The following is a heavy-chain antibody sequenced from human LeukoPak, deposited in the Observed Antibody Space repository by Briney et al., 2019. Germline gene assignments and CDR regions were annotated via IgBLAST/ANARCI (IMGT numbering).Heavy chain of an antibody. V-gene: IGHV4-34*01. CDR1: GGSFSGYY. Sequence: SETLSLTCAVYGGSFSGYYWSWIRQTPGKGLEWIGSIHHSGNTYYNPSLKSRVTISADTSKNQFSLKLKSVTAADTAVYYCARNGGYGDYARYWGRGTLVTVSS. CDR2: IHHSGNT. D-gene: IGHD4-17*01. J-gene: IGHJ4*02. CDR3: ARNGGYGDYARY.